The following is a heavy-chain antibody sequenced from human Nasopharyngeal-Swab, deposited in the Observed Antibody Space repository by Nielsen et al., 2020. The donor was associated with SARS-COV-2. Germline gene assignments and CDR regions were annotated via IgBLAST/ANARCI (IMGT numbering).Heavy chain of an antibody. V-gene: IGHV4-39*07. CDR2: IFSSGST. J-gene: IGHJ4*02. CDR3: AGDESGDYLGLPFDH. CDR1: GASISSRNNY. D-gene: IGHD4-17*01. Sequence: SETLSLTCVVSGASISSRNNYWGWIRQSPGKGLEWIGTIFSSGSTYNPSLKSRVTMSVDTSKNQFSLKLTSVTAADTAAYYCAGDESGDYLGLPFDHWGRGTLVTVSS.